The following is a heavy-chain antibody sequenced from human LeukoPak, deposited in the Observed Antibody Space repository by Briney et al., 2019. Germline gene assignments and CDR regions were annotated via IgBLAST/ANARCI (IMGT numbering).Heavy chain of an antibody. CDR1: GFTVSSNY. D-gene: IGHD2-2*01. J-gene: IGHJ2*01. V-gene: IGHV3-66*01. CDR3: ARDRWDRYASRYFDL. Sequence: GGSLRLSCAASGFTVSSNYMSWVRQAPGKGLEWVSVIYSGGSTYYADSVTGRLTISRDNSKNTLYLQMNSLRAEDTAVYYCARDRWDRYASRYFDLWGRGTLVTVSS. CDR2: IYSGGST.